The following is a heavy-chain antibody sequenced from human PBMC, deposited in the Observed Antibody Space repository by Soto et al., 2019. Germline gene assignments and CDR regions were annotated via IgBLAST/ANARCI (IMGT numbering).Heavy chain of an antibody. V-gene: IGHV1-69*01. CDR1: GGTFSSYA. J-gene: IGHJ4*02. CDR2: IIPIFGKA. D-gene: IGHD6-19*01. Sequence: QVQLVQSGAEVKKPGSSVKVSCKASGGTFSSYAISWVRQAPGQGLEWMGGIIPIFGKANYAQKFQGRVTITADESTSTAYMELSSLRSEDTAVYYCAREQGAVAGPDYYFDYWGQGTLVTVSS. CDR3: AREQGAVAGPDYYFDY.